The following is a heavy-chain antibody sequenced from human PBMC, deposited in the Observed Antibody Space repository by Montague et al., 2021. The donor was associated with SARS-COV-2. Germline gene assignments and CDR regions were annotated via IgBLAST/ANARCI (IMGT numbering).Heavy chain of an antibody. J-gene: IGHJ3*01. V-gene: IGHV4-34*01. CDR1: GGSFSNYY. Sequence: SETLSLTCAISGGSFSNYYWSWIRQPPGKGLEWIGEVNQSGTTIYNPSVKSGVTISEDTSKNQFYLRSNSVTAADTAVYYCARGRGPVVGPGAGPAGRAFGLWGQGTMVTVSS. CDR3: ARGRGPVVGPGAGPAGRAFGL. D-gene: IGHD2-15*01. CDR2: VNQSGTT.